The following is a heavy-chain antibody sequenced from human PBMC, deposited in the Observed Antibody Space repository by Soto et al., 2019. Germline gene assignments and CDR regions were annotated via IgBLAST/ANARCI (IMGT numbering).Heavy chain of an antibody. V-gene: IGHV3-33*01. CDR3: ARKGHRGFDDILTGYFDY. CDR1: GFTFSSYG. J-gene: IGHJ4*02. D-gene: IGHD3-9*01. CDR2: IWYDGSNK. Sequence: GGSLRLSCAASGFTFSSYGMHWVRQAPGKGLEWVAVIWYDGSNKYYADSVKGRFTISRDNSKNTLYLQMNSLRAEDTAVYYCARKGHRGFDDILTGYFDYWGQGTLVTVSS.